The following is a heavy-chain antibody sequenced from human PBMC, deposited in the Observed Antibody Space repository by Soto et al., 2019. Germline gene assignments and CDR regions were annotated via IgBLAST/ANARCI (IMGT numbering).Heavy chain of an antibody. CDR2: IIPIFGTA. Sequence: SVKVSCKASGGTFSSYAISWVRQAPGQGLEWMGGIIPIFGTANYAQKFQGRVTITADESTSTAYMELSSLRSEDTAVYYCARETFNYYYGMDVWGQGTTVTVSS. J-gene: IGHJ6*02. CDR3: ARETFNYYYGMDV. V-gene: IGHV1-69*13. CDR1: GGTFSSYA.